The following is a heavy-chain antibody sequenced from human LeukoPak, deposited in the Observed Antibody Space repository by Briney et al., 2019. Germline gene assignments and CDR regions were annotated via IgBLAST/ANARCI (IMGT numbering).Heavy chain of an antibody. V-gene: IGHV4-59*01. CDR1: GGSISNYY. D-gene: IGHD3-10*01. Sequence: SETLSLTCTVSGGSISNYYWSWIRQPPGKGLEWIGHIYYSGSTNYNPSLKSRVTISVDTSKNQFSLKLSSVTAADTAVYYCARVDYGSGSYRFDPWGQGTLVTVSS. CDR3: ARVDYGSGSYRFDP. CDR2: IYYSGST. J-gene: IGHJ5*02.